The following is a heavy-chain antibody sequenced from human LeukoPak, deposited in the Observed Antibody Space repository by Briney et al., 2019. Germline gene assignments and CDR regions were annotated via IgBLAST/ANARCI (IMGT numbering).Heavy chain of an antibody. J-gene: IGHJ3*02. Sequence: GGSLRLSCAASGFTFSSYSMNWVRQAPGKGLEWVSSISSSSSYIYYADSVKGRFTISRDNAKNSLYLQMNSLRAEDTAVYYCARPMSGYSYGFVASDIWGQGTMVTVSS. CDR2: ISSSSSYI. CDR1: GFTFSSYS. V-gene: IGHV3-21*01. CDR3: ARPMSGYSYGFVASDI. D-gene: IGHD5-18*01.